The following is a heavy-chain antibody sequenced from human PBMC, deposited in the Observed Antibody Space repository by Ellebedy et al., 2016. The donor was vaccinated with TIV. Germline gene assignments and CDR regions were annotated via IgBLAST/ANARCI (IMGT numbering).Heavy chain of an antibody. V-gene: IGHV3-53*01. CDR2: ICSGDTT. CDR1: GFTVSNTY. CDR3: VKEGEGGDYNSHFQY. Sequence: PGGSLRLSCAASGFTVSNTYMTSVRQAPGKGLEWVSLICSGDTTFYADPVKGRFTISRDSSKNTLCLPMDSLTAEDTAVYYCVKEGEGGDYNSHFQYWGQGNLVTVSS. D-gene: IGHD4-17*01. J-gene: IGHJ4*02.